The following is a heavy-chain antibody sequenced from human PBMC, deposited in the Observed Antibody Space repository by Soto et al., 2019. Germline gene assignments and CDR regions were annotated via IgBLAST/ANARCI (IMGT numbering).Heavy chain of an antibody. D-gene: IGHD3-10*01. CDR1: GYTFTSYG. Sequence: QVQLVQSGAEVKKPGASVKVSCKASGYTFTSYGISWVRQAPGQGLEWMGWISAYNGNTNYAQKLQGRVTMTTDTSTSTAYMELRSLRSDDTTVYYCARARRDAMVRGVITKDFDYWGQGTLVTVSS. CDR2: ISAYNGNT. CDR3: ARARRDAMVRGVITKDFDY. J-gene: IGHJ4*02. V-gene: IGHV1-18*01.